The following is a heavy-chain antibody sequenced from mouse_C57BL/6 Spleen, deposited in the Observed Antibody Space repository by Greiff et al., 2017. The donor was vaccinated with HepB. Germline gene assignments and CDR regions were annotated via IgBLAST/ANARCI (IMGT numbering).Heavy chain of an antibody. CDR3: AIHRGYYYSSSYGYFDV. Sequence: DVMLVESGGGLVKPGGSLKLSCAASGFTFSSYTMSWVRQTPEKRLEWVATISGGGGNTYYPDSVKGRFTISRDNAKNTLYLQMSSLRSEDTALYYCAIHRGYYYSSSYGYFDVWGTGTTVTVSS. J-gene: IGHJ1*03. CDR1: GFTFSSYT. D-gene: IGHD1-1*01. CDR2: ISGGGGNT. V-gene: IGHV5-9*01.